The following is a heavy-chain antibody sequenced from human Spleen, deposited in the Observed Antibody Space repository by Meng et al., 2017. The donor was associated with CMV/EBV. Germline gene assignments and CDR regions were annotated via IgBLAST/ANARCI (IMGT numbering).Heavy chain of an antibody. CDR1: GFTFSNYW. D-gene: IGHD2-2*01. Sequence: GESLKISCAASGFTFSNYWMHWVRQPPGKGLVWVSSIYSDGSATYYADSVKGRFTISRDNAKKTLYLQMRSLRAEDTGVYYCVRSPGSCSSTSCYSNHFDYWGQGALVTVSS. CDR2: IYSDGSAT. J-gene: IGHJ4*02. V-gene: IGHV3-74*01. CDR3: VRSPGSCSSTSCYSNHFDY.